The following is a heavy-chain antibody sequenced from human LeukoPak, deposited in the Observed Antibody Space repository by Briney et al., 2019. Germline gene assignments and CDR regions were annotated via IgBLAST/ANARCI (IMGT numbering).Heavy chain of an antibody. J-gene: IGHJ5*02. CDR2: INHSGST. V-gene: IGHV4-34*01. CDR3: ARVGLSRWFDP. Sequence: PSETLSLTCAVYGGSFSGYYWSWIRQPPGKGLEWIGEINHSGSTNYNPSLKSRVTISVDTSKNQFSLKLSSVTAADTAVYYCARVGLSRWFDPWGQGTLVTVSS. CDR1: GGSFSGYY.